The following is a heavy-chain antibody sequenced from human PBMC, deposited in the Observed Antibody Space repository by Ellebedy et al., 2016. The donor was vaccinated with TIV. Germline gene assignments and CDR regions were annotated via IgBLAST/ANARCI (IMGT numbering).Heavy chain of an antibody. Sequence: AASVKVSCKTSGYTFTDYYIHWVRQAPGQGLEWMAWINPNSGGTNYAQKFQGRVTVTRDTSISTAYMELSRLRSDDTAVYYCARGMGITTVYYYFAMDVWGQGTMVTVSS. D-gene: IGHD3-22*01. J-gene: IGHJ6*02. V-gene: IGHV1-2*02. CDR2: INPNSGGT. CDR3: ARGMGITTVYYYFAMDV. CDR1: GYTFTDYY.